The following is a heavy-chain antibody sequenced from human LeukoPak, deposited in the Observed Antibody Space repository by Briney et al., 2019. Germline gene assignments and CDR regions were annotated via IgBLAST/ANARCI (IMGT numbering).Heavy chain of an antibody. CDR3: ARYSSGWKSFDY. Sequence: ESGPALVKPTQTLTLTCTFSGFSLTTGGMCVSWIRQPPGKALEWLARIDWDDDKFYSTSLKTRLTISKDTSKNQVVLTMTNMDPVDTATYYCARYSSGWKSFDYWGQGTLVTVSS. J-gene: IGHJ4*02. D-gene: IGHD6-19*01. CDR1: GFSLTTGGMC. CDR2: IDWDDDK. V-gene: IGHV2-70*17.